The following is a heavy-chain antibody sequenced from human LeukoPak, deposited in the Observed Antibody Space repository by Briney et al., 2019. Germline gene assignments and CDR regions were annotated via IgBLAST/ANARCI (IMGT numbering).Heavy chain of an antibody. V-gene: IGHV3-53*01. J-gene: IGHJ4*02. Sequence: GGSLRLSCTVSGFTVSSNSMSWVRQAPGKGLEWVSFIYSDNTHYSDSVKGRFTISRDNSKNTLYLQMNSLRAEDTAVYYCARDPMYSSYWHDYWGQGTLVTVSS. D-gene: IGHD6-6*01. CDR1: GFTVSSNS. CDR3: ARDPMYSSYWHDY. CDR2: IYSDNT.